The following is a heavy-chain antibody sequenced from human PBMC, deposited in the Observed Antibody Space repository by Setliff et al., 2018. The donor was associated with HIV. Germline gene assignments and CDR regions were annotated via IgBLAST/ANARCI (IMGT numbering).Heavy chain of an antibody. V-gene: IGHV1-46*01. CDR1: GYTFTSYY. CDR3: ARDPAPSSSASYFQH. J-gene: IGHJ1*01. D-gene: IGHD6-6*01. Sequence: ASVKVSCKASGYTFTSYYIHWVRQAPGQGLEWMGEINPSGGSTSYSEKFRGRATMTRDTSRSTVYMELSSLRFDDTAVYYRARDPAPSSSASYFQHWGQGTPVTVPQ. CDR2: INPSGGST.